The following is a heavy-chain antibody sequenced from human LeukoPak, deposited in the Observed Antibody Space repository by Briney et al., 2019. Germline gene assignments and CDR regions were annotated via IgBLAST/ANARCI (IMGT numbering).Heavy chain of an antibody. CDR3: AKDPIFSGSYGVFGS. CDR1: GFTFSSCA. D-gene: IGHD1-26*01. CDR2: IIDSGNSI. Sequence: GGSLRLSCAASGFTFSSCAMSWVRQAPGKGLEWVSTIIDSGNSIYYADSVEGRFTISRDNSKDTLYLQMDSLRAGDTAVYYCAKDPIFSGSYGVFGSWGQGTLVTVSS. V-gene: IGHV3-23*01. J-gene: IGHJ4*02.